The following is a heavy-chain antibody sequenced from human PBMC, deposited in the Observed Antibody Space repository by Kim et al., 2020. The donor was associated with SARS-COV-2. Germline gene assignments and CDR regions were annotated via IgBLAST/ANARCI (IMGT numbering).Heavy chain of an antibody. CDR1: GFTFSSYA. D-gene: IGHD3-3*01. CDR2: ISYDGSNK. Sequence: GGSLRLSCAASGFTFSSYAMHWVRQAPGKGLEWVAVISYDGSNKYYADSVKGRFTISRDNSKNTLYLQMNSLRAEDTAVYYCARSYDFWNENWFDPWGQGTLVTVSS. J-gene: IGHJ5*02. V-gene: IGHV3-30-3*01. CDR3: ARSYDFWNENWFDP.